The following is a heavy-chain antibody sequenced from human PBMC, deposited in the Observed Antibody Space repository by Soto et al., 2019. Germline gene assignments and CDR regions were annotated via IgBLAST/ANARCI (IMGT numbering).Heavy chain of an antibody. V-gene: IGHV4-59*01. Sequence: SETLSLTCTVSGGSISSYYWSWIRQPPGKGLEWIGYIYYSGSTNYNPSLKSRVTISVDTSKNQFSLKLSSVTAADTAVYYCARVHISRGVERPYYYMDVWGKGTTVTVSS. CDR3: ARVHISRGVERPYYYMDV. D-gene: IGHD1-1*01. CDR1: GGSISSYY. J-gene: IGHJ6*03. CDR2: IYYSGST.